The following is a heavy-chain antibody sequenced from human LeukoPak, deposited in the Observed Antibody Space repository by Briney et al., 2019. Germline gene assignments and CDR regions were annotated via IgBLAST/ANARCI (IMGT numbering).Heavy chain of an antibody. J-gene: IGHJ6*02. V-gene: IGHV3-23*01. Sequence: GGSLRLSCAASGITLTSFAISWVPQVPGPGLGWSSCFIGIGGSIYYADSVKGRFTISRDNSKNTLYLQMNSLRAEDTAVYYCAKFSPTPLLNYYYYGMDVWGQGTTVTVSS. CDR2: FIGIGGSI. CDR1: GITLTSFA. CDR3: AKFSPTPLLNYYYYGMDV.